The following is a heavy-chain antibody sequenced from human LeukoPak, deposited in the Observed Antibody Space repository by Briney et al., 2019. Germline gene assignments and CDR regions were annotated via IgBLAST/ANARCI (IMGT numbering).Heavy chain of an antibody. V-gene: IGHV3-21*01. Sequence: GGSLRLSCAASGFTFSSYSMNWVRQAPGKGLEWVSSISSSSSYIYYADSVKGRFTISRDNAKNSLYLQMNSLRAEDTAVYYCARDQTVYDILTGYYYLFDYWGQGTLVTVSS. CDR3: ARDQTVYDILTGYYYLFDY. D-gene: IGHD3-9*01. CDR2: ISSSSSYI. J-gene: IGHJ4*02. CDR1: GFTFSSYS.